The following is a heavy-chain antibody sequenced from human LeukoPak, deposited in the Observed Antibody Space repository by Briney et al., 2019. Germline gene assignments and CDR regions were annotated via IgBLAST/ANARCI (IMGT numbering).Heavy chain of an antibody. CDR2: INHSGST. D-gene: IGHD3-16*02. CDR1: GGSFSGYY. CDR3: ARRLKYDYVWGSYRSTGYFDY. V-gene: IGHV4-34*01. J-gene: IGHJ4*02. Sequence: SETLSLTCAVYGGSFSGYYWSWIRQPPGKGLEWIGEINHSGSTNYNPSLKSRVTISADTSKNQFSLKLSSVTAADTAVYYCARRLKYDYVWGSYRSTGYFDYWGQGTLVTVSS.